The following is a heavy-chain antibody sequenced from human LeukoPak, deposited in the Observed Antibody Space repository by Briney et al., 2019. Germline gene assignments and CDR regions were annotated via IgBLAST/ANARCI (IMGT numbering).Heavy chain of an antibody. J-gene: IGHJ5*02. Sequence: VASVKVSCKASGGTFSSYAISWVRQAPGQGLEWMGGIIPIFGTANYAQKFQGRVTITADESTSTAYMELSSLRSEDTAVYYCVRDSDKSSSSVWFDPWGQGTVVTVSS. V-gene: IGHV1-69*13. D-gene: IGHD6-6*01. CDR2: IIPIFGTA. CDR3: VRDSDKSSSSVWFDP. CDR1: GGTFSSYA.